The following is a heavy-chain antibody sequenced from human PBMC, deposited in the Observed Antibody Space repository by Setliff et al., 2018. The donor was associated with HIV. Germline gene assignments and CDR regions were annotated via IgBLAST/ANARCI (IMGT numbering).Heavy chain of an antibody. D-gene: IGHD1-20*01. Sequence: SETLSLTCAVYGGPFSGYYWSWIRQPPGKGLEWIGEINHYGSTNYNPSLKSRVTISVDTSKNQFSLKLSSVTAADTAVYYCAGLTGTDFDYWGQGTLVTVSS. V-gene: IGHV4-34*01. J-gene: IGHJ4*02. CDR2: INHYGST. CDR3: AGLTGTDFDY. CDR1: GGPFSGYY.